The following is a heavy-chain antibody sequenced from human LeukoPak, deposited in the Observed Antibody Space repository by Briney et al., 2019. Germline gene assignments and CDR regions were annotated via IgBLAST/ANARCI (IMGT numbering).Heavy chain of an antibody. Sequence: PGGSLRLSCAASGFTFSSYEMNWVRQAPGKGLEWVSYISSSGSTIYYADSVKGRFTISRDNAKNSLYLQMNSLRAEDTAVYYCARESLDSSVLLWFGIFDPWGQGTLVTVSS. CDR2: ISSSGSTI. J-gene: IGHJ5*02. CDR3: ARESLDSSVLLWFGIFDP. V-gene: IGHV3-48*03. CDR1: GFTFSSYE. D-gene: IGHD3-10*01.